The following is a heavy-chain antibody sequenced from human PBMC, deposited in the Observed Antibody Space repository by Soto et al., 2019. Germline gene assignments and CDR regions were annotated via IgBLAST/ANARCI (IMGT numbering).Heavy chain of an antibody. J-gene: IGHJ5*02. Sequence: QVQLVQSGAEVKNPGASVKVSCKASGYTFTSYGISWVRQAPGQGLEWMGWISAYNGNTNYAQKLQGRVTMTTDTSPSTAYMALKSLRSDDTAVYYCARAPRSSWYSPWGQGTLVTVSS. CDR3: ARAPRSSWYSP. D-gene: IGHD6-13*01. V-gene: IGHV1-18*01. CDR2: ISAYNGNT. CDR1: GYTFTSYG.